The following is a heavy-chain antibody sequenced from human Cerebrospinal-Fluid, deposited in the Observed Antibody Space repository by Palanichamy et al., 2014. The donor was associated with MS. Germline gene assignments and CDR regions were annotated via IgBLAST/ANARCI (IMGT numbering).Heavy chain of an antibody. J-gene: IGHJ4*02. V-gene: IGHV3-7*01. CDR1: GFTFSSYW. D-gene: IGHD3-10*01. CDR2: IKEDGTEK. Sequence: EVLLVESGGGLVQPGRSLRLSCTASGFTFSSYWMTWVRQAPGKGLEWVANIKEDGTEKHYVGSVKGRFTISRDNANDSLHLQMNSLRVEDTAVYYCVREGSLASYFDYWGQGTLVTVSS. CDR3: VREGSLASYFDY.